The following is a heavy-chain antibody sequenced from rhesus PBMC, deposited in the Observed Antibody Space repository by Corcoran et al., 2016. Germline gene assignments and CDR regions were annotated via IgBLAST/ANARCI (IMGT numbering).Heavy chain of an antibody. D-gene: IGHD4-4*01. CDR1: GYSISSGYG. J-gene: IGHJ4*01. Sequence: QVQLQESGPGLVKPSETLSLTCAVSGYSISSGYGWSWIRQPPGKGLEWIGYIGGSSGSTNYNPSPKRRVTISKDTSKNQFSLKLSSVTAADTAVYYCSRGSYGIFDYWGQGVLVTVSS. CDR2: IGGSSGST. V-gene: IGHV4-127*01. CDR3: SRGSYGIFDY.